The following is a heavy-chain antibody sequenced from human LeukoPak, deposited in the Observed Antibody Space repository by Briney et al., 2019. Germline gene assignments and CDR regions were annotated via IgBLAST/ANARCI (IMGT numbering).Heavy chain of an antibody. D-gene: IGHD2-8*01. J-gene: IGHJ4*02. CDR2: IRYDGSNK. CDR3: AKWSFDCTNGVCYRGVYYFDY. Sequence: QPGGSLRLSCAASGFTFSSYGMHWVRQAPGKGLEWVAFIRYDGSNKYYADSVKGRFTISRDNSENTLYLQMNSLRAEDTAVYYCAKWSFDCTNGVCYRGVYYFDYWGQGTLVTVSS. V-gene: IGHV3-30*02. CDR1: GFTFSSYG.